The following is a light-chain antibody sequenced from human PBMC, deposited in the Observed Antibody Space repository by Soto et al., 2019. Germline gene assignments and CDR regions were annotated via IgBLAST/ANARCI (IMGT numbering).Light chain of an antibody. CDR2: AAS. CDR3: QKYDSAPT. CDR1: QGISNA. J-gene: IGKJ1*01. V-gene: IGKV1-27*01. Sequence: IPMAQSPSSLSASVGGRVTIACRASQGISNALAWYQQRPGKVPKLLMYAASTLQSGVPSRFSGSGSGTDFTLTISSLQPEDVATYYCQKYDSAPTFGQGTKVDI.